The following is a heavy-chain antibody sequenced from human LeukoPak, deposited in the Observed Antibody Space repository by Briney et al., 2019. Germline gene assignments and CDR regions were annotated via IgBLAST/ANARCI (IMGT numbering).Heavy chain of an antibody. D-gene: IGHD3-22*01. J-gene: IGHJ4*02. V-gene: IGHV1-69*04. CDR3: AREATGYYDSSGYLFDY. CDR1: GYTFTSYG. CDR2: IIPILGIA. Sequence: SVKVSCKASGYTFTSYGISWVRQAPGQGLEWMGRIIPILGIANYAQKFQGRVTITADKSTSTAYMELSSLRSEDTAVYYCAREATGYYDSSGYLFDYWGQGTLVTVSS.